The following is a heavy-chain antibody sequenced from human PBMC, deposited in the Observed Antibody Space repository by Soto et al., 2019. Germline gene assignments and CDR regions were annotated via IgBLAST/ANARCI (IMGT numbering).Heavy chain of an antibody. CDR3: ARGRYYGSGTPIKYFDL. CDR1: GGSISPYF. J-gene: IGHJ2*01. V-gene: IGHV4-59*01. CDR2: IFYSGST. Sequence: QVQLQESGPGLVKPSETLSLTCTVSGGSISPYFWSWIRQPPGKGLEWIGDIFYSGSTNYNPSLTSRVTMSVDTSKNQFSLMLSSVNAADTGVYYCARGRYYGSGTPIKYFDLWGRGTLVTVSS. D-gene: IGHD3-10*01.